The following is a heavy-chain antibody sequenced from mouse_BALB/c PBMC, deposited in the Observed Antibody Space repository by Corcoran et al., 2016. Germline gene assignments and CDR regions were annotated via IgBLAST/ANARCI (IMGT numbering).Heavy chain of an antibody. CDR1: GYTFTNYG. CDR2: INTYTGEP. V-gene: IGHV9-3-1*01. J-gene: IGHJ4*01. CDR3: AREPFAMDY. Sequence: QIQLVQSGPELKKPGETVKISCKASGYTFTNYGMNWGKQAPGKDLKWMGWINTYTGEPTYADDFKGRFAFSLETSASTAYLQINNLKKEDTATYFCAREPFAMDYWGQGTSVTVSS.